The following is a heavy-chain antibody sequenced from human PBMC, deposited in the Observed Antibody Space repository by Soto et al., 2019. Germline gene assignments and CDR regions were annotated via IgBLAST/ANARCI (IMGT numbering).Heavy chain of an antibody. CDR1: GFTFSSYG. Sequence: PGGSLRLSCAASGFTFSSYGMHWVRQAPGKGLEWVAVIWYDGSNKYYADSVKGRFTISRDNSKNTLYLQMNSLRAEDTAVYYCASNCMSSITGTTCDLDYWGQGTLVTVSS. J-gene: IGHJ4*02. CDR3: ASNCMSSITGTTCDLDY. D-gene: IGHD1-7*01. CDR2: IWYDGSNK. V-gene: IGHV3-33*01.